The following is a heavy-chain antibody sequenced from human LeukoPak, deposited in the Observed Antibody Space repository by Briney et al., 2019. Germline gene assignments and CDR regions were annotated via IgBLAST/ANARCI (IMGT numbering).Heavy chain of an antibody. CDR3: AKDRHAPGRYCSSTTCFPFDP. CDR1: GFTFSSYD. CDR2: ISGSGGST. J-gene: IGHJ5*02. V-gene: IGHV3-23*01. Sequence: GGSLRLSCAASGFTFSSYDMSWVRQAPGKGLEWVSAISGSGGSTYYADSVKGRFTISRDNSKNTLYLQMNSLRAEDTAVYYCAKDRHAPGRYCSSTTCFPFDPWGQGTLVTVSS. D-gene: IGHD2-2*01.